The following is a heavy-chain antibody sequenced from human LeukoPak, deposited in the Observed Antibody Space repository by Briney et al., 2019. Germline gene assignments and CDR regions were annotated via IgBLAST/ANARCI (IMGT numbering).Heavy chain of an antibody. CDR1: GFTFSNYW. V-gene: IGHV3-23*01. CDR2: ISGSGGST. J-gene: IGHJ4*02. Sequence: GGSLRLSCAASGFTFSNYWMSWVRQAPGKGLEWVSAISGSGGSTYYADSVKGRFTISRDNSKNTLYLQMNSLRAEDTAVYYCAKGSKGVTMIVVVMVDYWGQGTLVTVSS. D-gene: IGHD3-22*01. CDR3: AKGSKGVTMIVVVMVDY.